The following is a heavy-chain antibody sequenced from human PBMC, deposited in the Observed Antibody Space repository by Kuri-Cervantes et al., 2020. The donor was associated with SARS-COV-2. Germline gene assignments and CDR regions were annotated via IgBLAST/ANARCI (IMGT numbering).Heavy chain of an antibody. D-gene: IGHD1-26*01. CDR1: GGTFSSYA. Sequence: SVKVSCKASGGTFSSYAISWVRQAPGQGLEWMGRIIPILGTANYAQKFQGRVTITADKSTSTAYMELSSLRSEDTAVYYCAAWGFPIVGGTGPDAFDIWGQGTMVTVSS. CDR3: AAWGFPIVGGTGPDAFDI. V-gene: IGHV1-69*04. CDR2: IIPILGTA. J-gene: IGHJ3*02.